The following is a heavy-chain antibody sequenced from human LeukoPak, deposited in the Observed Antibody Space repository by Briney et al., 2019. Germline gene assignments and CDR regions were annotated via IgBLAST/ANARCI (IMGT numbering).Heavy chain of an antibody. J-gene: IGHJ4*02. CDR3: AREGSPGTFDY. CDR2: ISSDGVTT. D-gene: IGHD6-13*01. V-gene: IGHV3-64*01. Sequence: GGSLRLSCAASGFTISRYTMHWVRQAPGKGLESVSAISSDGVTTYYANSVKGRFTISRDNSKNTLYLQMDSLRAEGMAVYYCAREGSPGTFDYWGQGTLVTVSS. CDR1: GFTISRYT.